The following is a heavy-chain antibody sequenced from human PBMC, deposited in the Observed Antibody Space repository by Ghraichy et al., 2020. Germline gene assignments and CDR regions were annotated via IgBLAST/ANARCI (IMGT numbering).Heavy chain of an antibody. CDR3: APLWFGELQSDY. Sequence: GGSLRLSCAASGFTFSSYAMSWVRQAPGKGLEWVSAISGSGGSTYYADSVKGRFTISRDNSKNTLYLQMNSLRAEDTAVYYCAPLWFGELQSDYWGQGTLVTVSS. CDR1: GFTFSSYA. D-gene: IGHD3-10*01. CDR2: ISGSGGST. J-gene: IGHJ4*02. V-gene: IGHV3-23*01.